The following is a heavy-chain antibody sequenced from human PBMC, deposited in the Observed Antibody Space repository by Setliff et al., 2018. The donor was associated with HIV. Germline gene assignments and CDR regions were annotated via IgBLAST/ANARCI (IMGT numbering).Heavy chain of an antibody. D-gene: IGHD2-15*01. V-gene: IGHV4-4*02. CDR2: IYHSGTT. Sequence: SETLSLTCAVSGGSINTNSWWSWVRQPPGKGLEWIGEIYHSGTTNYKSLLKSRVTISVDSSKNQFSLKLTSVTAADAAVYYCARDGVGVVGSYWYFDLWGRGTLVTVSS. J-gene: IGHJ2*01. CDR1: GGSINTNSW. CDR3: ARDGVGVVGSYWYFDL.